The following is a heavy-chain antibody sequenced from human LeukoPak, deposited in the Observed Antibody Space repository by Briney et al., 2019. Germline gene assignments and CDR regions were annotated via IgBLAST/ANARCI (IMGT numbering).Heavy chain of an antibody. CDR3: AKDPRGATKVSSFNY. CDR2: INPNSGGT. Sequence: ASVKVSCKASGYTFTGYYMHWVRQAPGQGLEWMGWINPNSGGTNYAQKFQGRVTMTRDTSISTAYMELSRLRSDDTAVYYCAKDPRGATKVSSFNYWGQGTLVTVSS. CDR1: GYTFTGYY. J-gene: IGHJ4*02. V-gene: IGHV1-2*02. D-gene: IGHD1-26*01.